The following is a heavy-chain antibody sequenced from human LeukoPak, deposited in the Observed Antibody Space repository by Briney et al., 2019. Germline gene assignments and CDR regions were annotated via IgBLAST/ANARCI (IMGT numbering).Heavy chain of an antibody. CDR2: INHSGST. D-gene: IGHD3-22*01. V-gene: IGHV4-34*01. Sequence: SETLSLTCAVYGGSFSGYYWSWIRQPPGKGLEWIGEINHSGSTNYNPSLKSRVTISVDTSKNQFSLKLSSVTAADTAVYYCARTSIYYDSSGYRSWGQGTLVTVSA. J-gene: IGHJ5*02. CDR1: GGSFSGYY. CDR3: ARTSIYYDSSGYRS.